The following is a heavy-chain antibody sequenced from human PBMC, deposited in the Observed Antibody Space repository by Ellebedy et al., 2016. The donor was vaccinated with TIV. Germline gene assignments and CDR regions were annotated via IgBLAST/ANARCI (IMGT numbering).Heavy chain of an antibody. D-gene: IGHD2-21*02. CDR1: GGTFSNYG. CDR3: VTRLHNGVTY. CDR2: IRAYNPNR. J-gene: IGHJ4*02. Sequence: AASVKVSCKASGGTFSNYGLSWVRQAPGQGLEWMGWIRAYNPNRKYAQKLQGRVTMTTDTSTSTAYMELRSLRYDDTAVYYCVTRLHNGVTYWGQGTRVTVSS. V-gene: IGHV1-18*01.